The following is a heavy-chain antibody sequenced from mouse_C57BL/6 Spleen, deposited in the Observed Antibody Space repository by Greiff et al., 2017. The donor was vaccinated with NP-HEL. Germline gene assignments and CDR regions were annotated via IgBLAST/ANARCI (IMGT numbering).Heavy chain of an antibody. Sequence: QVQLKQSGAELVKPGASVKLSCKASGYTFTEYTIHWVKQRSGQGLEWIGWFYPGSGSIKYNEKFKDKATLTADKSSSTVYMELSRLTSEDSAVYFCARHEEGYYGSSSYLDYWGQGTPPTVSS. CDR1: GYTFTEYT. D-gene: IGHD1-1*01. J-gene: IGHJ2*01. CDR2: FYPGSGSI. V-gene: IGHV1-62-2*01. CDR3: ARHEEGYYGSSSYLDY.